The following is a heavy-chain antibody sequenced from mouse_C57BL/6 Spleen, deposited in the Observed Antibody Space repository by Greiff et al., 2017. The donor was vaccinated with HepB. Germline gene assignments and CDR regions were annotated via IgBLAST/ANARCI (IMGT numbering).Heavy chain of an antibody. CDR2: IYPGDGDT. D-gene: IGHD1-2*01. CDR1: GYAFSSSW. CDR3: ARTAKSDMDY. Sequence: VKLVESGPELVKPGASVKISCKASGYAFSSSWMNWVKQRPGKGLEWIGRIYPGDGDTNYNGKFKGKATLTADKSSSTAYMQLSSLTSEDSAVYFCARTAKSDMDYWGQGTSVTVSS. J-gene: IGHJ4*01. V-gene: IGHV1-82*01.